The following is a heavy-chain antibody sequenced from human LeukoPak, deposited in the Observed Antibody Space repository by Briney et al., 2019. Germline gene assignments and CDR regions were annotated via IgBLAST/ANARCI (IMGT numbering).Heavy chain of an antibody. D-gene: IGHD3-10*01. CDR1: GFTFSSYA. Sequence: GGSLRLSCAASGFTFSSYAMSWVRQAPGKGLEWVSAISGSGGSTYYADSVKGRFTISRDNSKNTLYLQMNSLRAEDTAVYYCAKDYYGSGRYRQNLFDYWGQGTLVTVSS. CDR3: AKDYYGSGRYRQNLFDY. J-gene: IGHJ4*02. CDR2: ISGSGGST. V-gene: IGHV3-23*01.